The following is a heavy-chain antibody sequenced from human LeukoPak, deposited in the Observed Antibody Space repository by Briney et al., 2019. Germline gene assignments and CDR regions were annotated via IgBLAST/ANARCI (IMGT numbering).Heavy chain of an antibody. CDR3: ARVSNWNGGNWFDP. D-gene: IGHD1-1*01. Sequence: SQTLSLTCTVSGGSISSGGYYWSWIRQHPGKGLEWIGYIYYSGSTYYNPSLKSRVTISVDTSKNQFSLKLSSVTAADTAVYYCARVSNWNGGNWFDPWGRGTLVTVSS. CDR1: GGSISSGGYY. V-gene: IGHV4-31*03. CDR2: IYYSGST. J-gene: IGHJ5*02.